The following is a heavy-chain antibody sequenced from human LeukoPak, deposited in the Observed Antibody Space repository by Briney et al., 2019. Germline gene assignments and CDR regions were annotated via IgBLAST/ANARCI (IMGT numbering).Heavy chain of an antibody. CDR1: GGSFSCSSYY. Sequence: SETLSLTCTVSGGSFSCSSYYWGWIRQPPGKGLEWIRNIYYSGSTYYNPSLKSRVTISVNTSKNQFSLKLSSVTAADTAVYYCAANSADYNTLGSSYKVWGQGTLVTVSS. D-gene: IGHD3-10*01. J-gene: IGHJ4*02. CDR3: AANSADYNTLGSSYKV. CDR2: IYYSGST. V-gene: IGHV4-39*01.